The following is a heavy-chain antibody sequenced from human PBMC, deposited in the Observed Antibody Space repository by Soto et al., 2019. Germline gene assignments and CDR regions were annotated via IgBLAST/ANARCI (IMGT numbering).Heavy chain of an antibody. CDR1: GGSIISSNW. D-gene: IGHD3-9*01. CDR3: ARRDWSGSTSHFYFDY. CDR2: IYHSGST. Sequence: SETLSLTCAVSGGSIISSNWWNWVRQPPGKGLEWIGEIYHSGSTYYKPSLKSRVAMSVDTSKNQFSLKLTSATAADTAVYYCARRDWSGSTSHFYFDYWGQGVLVTVSA. V-gene: IGHV4-4*02. J-gene: IGHJ4*02.